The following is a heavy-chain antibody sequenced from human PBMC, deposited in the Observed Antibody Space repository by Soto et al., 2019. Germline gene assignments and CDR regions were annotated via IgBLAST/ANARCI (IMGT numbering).Heavy chain of an antibody. Sequence: QVQLQQSGPGLVKPSQTLSLTCAISGDSVSSNSAAWNWIRQSPSRGLEWLGRTYYRSKWYNDYAVSVTSRITINPDTSKNQFSLQLNSVTPEDTAVYYCARQLDYGGNSDKNDAFDIWGQGTMVTVSS. J-gene: IGHJ3*02. CDR3: ARQLDYGGNSDKNDAFDI. CDR1: GDSVSSNSAA. V-gene: IGHV6-1*01. D-gene: IGHD4-17*01. CDR2: TYYRSKWYN.